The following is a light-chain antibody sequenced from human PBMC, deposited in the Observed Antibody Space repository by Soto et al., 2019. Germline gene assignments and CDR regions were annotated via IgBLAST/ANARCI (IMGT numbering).Light chain of an antibody. J-gene: IGKJ4*01. Sequence: EIQMTQSPSSVPASLGDRVTITCQASQDISNYLNWYQQKPGKAPKLLIYDASNLETGVPSRFSGSGSGTDFTFTISSLQPEDIATYYCQQYDNLPLTFGGGTKVDIK. CDR3: QQYDNLPLT. CDR2: DAS. V-gene: IGKV1-33*01. CDR1: QDISNY.